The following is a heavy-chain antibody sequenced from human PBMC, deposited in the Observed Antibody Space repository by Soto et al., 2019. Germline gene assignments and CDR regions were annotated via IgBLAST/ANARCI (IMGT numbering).Heavy chain of an antibody. CDR2: IYSGGST. CDR1: GFTVSSNF. D-gene: IGHD3-10*01. Sequence: EVQLVESGGGLVQPGGSLRLSCAASGFTVSSNFMNWVRQAPGKGLEWVSVIYSGGSTYYADSVKGRFTISRDNSKNTLYLQMNSLRAEDTAVYYCARESGRGLFDYWGQGTLVTVSS. J-gene: IGHJ4*02. V-gene: IGHV3-66*01. CDR3: ARESGRGLFDY.